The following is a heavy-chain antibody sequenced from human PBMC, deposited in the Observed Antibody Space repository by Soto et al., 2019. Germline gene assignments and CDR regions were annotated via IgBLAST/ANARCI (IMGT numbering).Heavy chain of an antibody. J-gene: IGHJ5*02. CDR1: GDTFNFYT. CDR2: IIPMVGML. D-gene: IGHD3-10*01. Sequence: QVQLVQSGAEVKKPGSSVRVSCKASGDTFNFYTIHWVRQAPGQGLEWLGRIIPMVGMLNYAQRFQGRVTMIADKSTSTVYMQLSSLRSEDTALYYCATSYGSGSRPFDNWGQGTLVSVSS. CDR3: ATSYGSGSRPFDN. V-gene: IGHV1-69*02.